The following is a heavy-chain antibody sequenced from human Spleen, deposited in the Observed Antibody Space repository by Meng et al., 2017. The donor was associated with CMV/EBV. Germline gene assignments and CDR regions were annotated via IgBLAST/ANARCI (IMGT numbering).Heavy chain of an antibody. D-gene: IGHD2-21*01. CDR3: ARSQGIARDAFDI. Sequence: GGSLRLSCAASGFTFSSYAMHWVRQAPGKGLEWVAVISYDGSNKYYADSVKGRFTISRVNSKNTLYLQMNSLRAEDTAVYYCARSQGIARDAFDIWGQGTMVTVSS. V-gene: IGHV3-30-3*01. CDR2: ISYDGSNK. J-gene: IGHJ3*02. CDR1: GFTFSSYA.